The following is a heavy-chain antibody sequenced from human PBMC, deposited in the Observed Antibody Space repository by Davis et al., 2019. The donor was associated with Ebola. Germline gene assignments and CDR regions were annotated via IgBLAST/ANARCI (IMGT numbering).Heavy chain of an antibody. CDR2: IYYSGST. CDR1: GGSISSSNW. Sequence: PSETLSLTCAVSGGSISSSNWWSWIRQPPGKGLEWIGYIYYSGSTNYNPSLKSRVTISVDTSKNQFSLKLSSVTAADTAVYYCARGRPGSYIVDYWGQGTLVTVSS. D-gene: IGHD1-26*01. V-gene: IGHV4-61*01. CDR3: ARGRPGSYIVDY. J-gene: IGHJ4*02.